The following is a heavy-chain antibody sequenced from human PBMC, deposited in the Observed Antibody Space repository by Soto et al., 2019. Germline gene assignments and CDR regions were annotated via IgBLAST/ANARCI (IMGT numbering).Heavy chain of an antibody. CDR1: GFTFSSYS. J-gene: IGHJ5*02. CDR2: ISSSGSYI. D-gene: IGHD3-22*01. CDR3: TRGGYDLNSFDT. V-gene: IGHV3-21*05. Sequence: EVQLVESGGGLVKHGGSLRLSCAASGFTFSSYSMGGVRQAPGKGLEWVAYISSSGSYIYYADSVKGRFTVSRDNAKKSVLLQMNSLRAEDTAVYYSTRGGYDLNSFDTGGEGTLDPVSS.